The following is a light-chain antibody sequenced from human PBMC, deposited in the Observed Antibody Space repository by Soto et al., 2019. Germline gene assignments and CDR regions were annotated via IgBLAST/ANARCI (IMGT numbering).Light chain of an antibody. J-gene: IGKJ1*01. CDR1: QSISSW. Sequence: DIQMTQSPSTLSASVGDRVTITCRASQSISSWLAWYQQKPGKAPKLLIYKASSLESGVTSRFSGSGSGTEFTLTISSLQPDDFATYYCQQYNSYSGTFGQGTKVEIK. CDR3: QQYNSYSGT. V-gene: IGKV1-5*03. CDR2: KAS.